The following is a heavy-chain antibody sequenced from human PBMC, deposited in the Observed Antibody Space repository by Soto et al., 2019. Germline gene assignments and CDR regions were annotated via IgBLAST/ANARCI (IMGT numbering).Heavy chain of an antibody. CDR3: ATVECGDSNSPTSDFDF. Sequence: EVQLLESGGGLVQPGGSLRLSCAASGFTFSSYAMSWVRQAPGKGLEWVSAISGSVGGTYYADSVKGRFTISRDNSKNTLLLHMFSLSAEDTAVYYCATVECGDSNSPTSDFDFWGQRSLVTVSS. CDR2: ISGSVGGT. CDR1: GFTFSSYA. V-gene: IGHV3-23*01. D-gene: IGHD5-18*01. J-gene: IGHJ4*02.